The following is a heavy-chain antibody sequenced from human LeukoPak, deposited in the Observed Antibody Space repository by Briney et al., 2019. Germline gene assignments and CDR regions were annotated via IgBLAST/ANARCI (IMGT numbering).Heavy chain of an antibody. D-gene: IGHD3-16*01. CDR3: ARAPYTTSWSNFDY. V-gene: IGHV3-53*01. CDR1: GFTFNNYW. J-gene: IGHJ4*02. CDR2: MYAAGST. Sequence: GALRLSCAASGFTFNNYWMHWVRQAPGKGLESVSVMYAAGSTYYADSVRGRFTISRDTSKNTLYLQMNSLRVEDTAIYYCARAPYTTSWSNFDYWGQGTLVTVSP.